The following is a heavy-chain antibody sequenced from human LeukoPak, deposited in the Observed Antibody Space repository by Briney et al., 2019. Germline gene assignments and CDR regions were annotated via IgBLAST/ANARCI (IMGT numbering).Heavy chain of an antibody. CDR2: ISAAGTT. Sequence: PSQTLSLTCTVAVGSISSGGYYWSWIRQPPGKGLEWIAYISAAGTTFYNPSLKSRVTISLDRSKNQFSLNLTSITAADTAVYYCAGQNVPTPHDYWGQGTQVTVSS. D-gene: IGHD2-2*01. V-gene: IGHV4-30-2*01. CDR3: AGQNVPTPHDY. J-gene: IGHJ4*02. CDR1: VGSISSGGYY.